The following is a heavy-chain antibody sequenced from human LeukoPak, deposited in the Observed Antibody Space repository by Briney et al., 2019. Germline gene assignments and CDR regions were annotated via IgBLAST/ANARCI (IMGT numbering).Heavy chain of an antibody. J-gene: IGHJ5*02. D-gene: IGHD3-3*01. CDR2: IYYSGST. V-gene: IGHV4-59*01. Sequence: SETLSLTCTVSGGSISSYYWSWIRQPPGKGLEWIAYIYYSGSTNYNPSLKSRVTTSVDTSKNQFSLNLSSVTAADTAVYYCARDPGYDFWSGQKGWFDPWGQGTLVTVSS. CDR3: ARDPGYDFWSGQKGWFDP. CDR1: GGSISSYY.